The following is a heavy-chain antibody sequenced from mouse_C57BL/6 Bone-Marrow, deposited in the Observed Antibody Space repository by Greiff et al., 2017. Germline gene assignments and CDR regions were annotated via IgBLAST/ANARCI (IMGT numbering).Heavy chain of an antibody. CDR2: IDPSDCYT. J-gene: IGHJ2*01. V-gene: IGHV1-50*01. CDR1: GYTFTSYW. Sequence: VQLQQPGAELVKPGASVKLSCKASGYTFTSYWMQWVKQRPGQGLEWIGEIDPSDCYTNYNQKFKGKATLSVDTSSSTAYMQLSSLTSEGSAVYYCGAVPFDYWGQGTTLTVSS. CDR3: GAVPFDY.